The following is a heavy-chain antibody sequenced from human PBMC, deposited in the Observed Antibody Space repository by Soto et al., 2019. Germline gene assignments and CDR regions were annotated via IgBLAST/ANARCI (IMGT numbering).Heavy chain of an antibody. V-gene: IGHV3-30*03. J-gene: IGHJ4*02. CDR2: ISYDGSNK. CDR1: GFTFSSYG. D-gene: IGHD2-21*02. CDR3: ALTVVVTAIQLLDY. Sequence: QVQLVESGGGVVQPGRSLRLSCAASGFTFSSYGMHWVRQAPGKGLEWVAVISYDGSNKYYADSVKGRFTISRDNSKNTLYLLMNSPRAEDTAVYYCALTVVVTAIQLLDYWGQGTQVTVSS.